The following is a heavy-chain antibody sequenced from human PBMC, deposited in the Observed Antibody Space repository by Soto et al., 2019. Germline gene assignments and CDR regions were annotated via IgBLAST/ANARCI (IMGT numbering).Heavy chain of an antibody. J-gene: IGHJ3*02. CDR2: ITGSGKT. Sequence: EVQLLQSGGGLVQPGGSLRLSCAASGFAFSNFAMNWVRQTPTKGLEWVSGITGSGKTYYADSVKGGFTISRNNFKNTLNLQMDSLRAEDTALYYCAKVLRFTEWPNDGFHIWGQGTVVTVSS. V-gene: IGHV3-23*01. D-gene: IGHD3-3*01. CDR3: AKVLRFTEWPNDGFHI. CDR1: GFAFSNFA.